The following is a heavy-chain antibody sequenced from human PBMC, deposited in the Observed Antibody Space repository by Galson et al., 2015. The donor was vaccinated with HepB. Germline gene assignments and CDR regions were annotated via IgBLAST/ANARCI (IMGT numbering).Heavy chain of an antibody. J-gene: IGHJ4*02. Sequence: SLRLSCAASGFTFSSYWMSWVRQAPGKGLEWVANIKQDGSEKYYVDSVKGRFTISRDNAKNSLYLQMNSLRAEDTAVYYCARDYRPGEELPLDYWGQGTLVTVSS. V-gene: IGHV3-7*01. CDR3: ARDYRPGEELPLDY. CDR1: GFTFSSYW. CDR2: IKQDGSEK. D-gene: IGHD1-7*01.